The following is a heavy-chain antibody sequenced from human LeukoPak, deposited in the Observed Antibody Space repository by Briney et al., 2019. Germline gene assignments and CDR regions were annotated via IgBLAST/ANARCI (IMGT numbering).Heavy chain of an antibody. CDR1: GFTFSSYS. D-gene: IGHD1-1*01. CDR3: ARESRYNWNERFDY. V-gene: IGHV3-48*01. J-gene: IGHJ4*02. Sequence: GGSLRLSCAVSGFTFSSYSMTWVRQAPGKGLEWVSYISSTSSTVYYADSVKGRFTISRDNVKNSLYLQMNSLRAEDTAVYYCARESRYNWNERFDYWGQGTLVTVSS. CDR2: ISSTSSTV.